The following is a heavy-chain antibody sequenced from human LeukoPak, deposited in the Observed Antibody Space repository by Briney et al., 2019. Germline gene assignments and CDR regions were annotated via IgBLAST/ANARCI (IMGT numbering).Heavy chain of an antibody. CDR2: IDYSGST. D-gene: IGHD6-19*01. CDR3: ARGGWYYDY. Sequence: SETLTLTCTVSGGSISTYYWGWIRQTPGQGLEWIGYIDYSGSTRYNPSLKSQVTISVDTSKNHSSLQRSAVTAADAAVYYCARGGWYYDYWVQGTVVSVPS. V-gene: IGHV4-59*01. CDR1: GGSISTYY. J-gene: IGHJ4*02.